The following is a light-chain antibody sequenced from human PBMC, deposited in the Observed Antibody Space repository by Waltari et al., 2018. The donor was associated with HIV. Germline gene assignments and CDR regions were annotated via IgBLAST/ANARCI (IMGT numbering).Light chain of an antibody. CDR2: DAS. J-gene: IGKJ2*01. CDR3: QQRSRWPPAYT. V-gene: IGKV3-11*01. CDR1: QSVSIY. Sequence: EIVLTQSPATLSLSPGERATLSCRASQSVSIYLAWYQQKPGKPPRLLIYDASNRATAIPARFSGSGSGTDFTLTISSLEPEDFAVYYCQQRSRWPPAYTFGQGTKLEIK.